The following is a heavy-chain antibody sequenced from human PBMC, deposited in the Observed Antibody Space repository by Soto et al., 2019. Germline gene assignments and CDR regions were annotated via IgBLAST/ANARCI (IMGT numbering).Heavy chain of an antibody. CDR2: IDPSDSYT. J-gene: IGHJ4*02. V-gene: IGHV5-10-1*01. CDR3: ARSSASGTYYY. D-gene: IGHD3-10*01. Sequence: PGESLKISCTGSGYNFPNYWIIWVRQMPGKGLEWMGKIDPSDSYTNYSPSFQGLVSISADKSINTAYLQWSSLKASDTATYYCARSSASGTYYYWVQGTLVTVSS. CDR1: GYNFPNYW.